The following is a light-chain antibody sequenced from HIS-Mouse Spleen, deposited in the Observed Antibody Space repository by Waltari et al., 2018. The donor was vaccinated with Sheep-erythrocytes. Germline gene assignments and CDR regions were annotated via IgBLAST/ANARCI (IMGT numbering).Light chain of an antibody. CDR1: TSSVGGYNS. V-gene: IGLV2-8*01. CDR2: GVS. Sequence: QSALTQPPSASGSPAQSVTISRTGTTSSVGGYNSVSWYQHHPGKAPKLLIYGVSRRHSGVPALFSGSKSGNTDSLTVSGLQAEDEADYYCSSYAGSNNWVFGGGTKLTVL. J-gene: IGLJ3*02. CDR3: SSYAGSNNWV.